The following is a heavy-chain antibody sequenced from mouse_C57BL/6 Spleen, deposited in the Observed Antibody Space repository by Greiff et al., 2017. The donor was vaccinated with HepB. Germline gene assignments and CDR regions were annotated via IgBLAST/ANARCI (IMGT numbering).Heavy chain of an antibody. D-gene: IGHD2-4*01. J-gene: IGHJ4*01. CDR2: IYPGSGNT. CDR3: ARVDYDKAYYYAMDY. CDR1: GYTFTDYY. V-gene: IGHV1-76*01. Sequence: VQLKQSGAELVRPGASVKLSCKASGYTFTDYYINWVKQRPGQGLEWIARIYPGSGNTYYNEKFKGKATLTAEKSSSTAYMQLSSLTSEDSAVYFCARVDYDKAYYYAMDYWGQGTSVTVSS.